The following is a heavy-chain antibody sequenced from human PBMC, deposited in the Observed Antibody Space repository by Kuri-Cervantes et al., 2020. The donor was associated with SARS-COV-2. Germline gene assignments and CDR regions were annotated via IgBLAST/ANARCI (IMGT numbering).Heavy chain of an antibody. V-gene: IGHV3-74*01. D-gene: IGHD3-3*01. CDR2: INSDGSST. CDR1: GFTFSSYW. J-gene: IGHJ5*02. Sequence: GGSLRLSCAASGFTFSSYWMHWVRQAPGKGLVWVSRINSDGSSTSYADSVKGRFTISRDNAKNTLYLQMNSLRAEDTAVYYCVSLSNLEWLPPWGQGTLVTVSS. CDR3: VSLSNLEWLPP.